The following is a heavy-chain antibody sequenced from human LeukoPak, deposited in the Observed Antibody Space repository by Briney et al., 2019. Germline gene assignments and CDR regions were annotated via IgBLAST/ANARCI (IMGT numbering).Heavy chain of an antibody. CDR2: ISAYSGNP. J-gene: IGHJ4*02. Sequence: GASVKVSCKASGYTFTSYGISWVRQGPGQGLEWMGWISAYSGNPTYAQKLQGRVTVTTDTSTSTAYMELRSLRSDDTAVYYCARAGQGFYYDTSAYYYDYWGQGTLVTVSS. D-gene: IGHD3-22*01. CDR3: ARAGQGFYYDTSAYYYDY. CDR1: GYTFTSYG. V-gene: IGHV1-18*01.